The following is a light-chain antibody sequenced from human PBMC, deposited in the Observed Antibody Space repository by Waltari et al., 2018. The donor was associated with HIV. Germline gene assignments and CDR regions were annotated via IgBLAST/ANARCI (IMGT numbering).Light chain of an antibody. CDR3: ATWDDSLSAWL. Sequence: QSVLTQPPSASGTPGQRVTISCSGSSSTIGSNKVYWYQQLPRTPPRLLIQRNDQRPSGVSDRFSGSKSVTSASLAISGLRYDDEAEYFCATWDDSLSAWLFGGGTKVTVL. CDR2: RND. CDR1: SSTIGSNK. V-gene: IGLV1-47*01. J-gene: IGLJ3*02.